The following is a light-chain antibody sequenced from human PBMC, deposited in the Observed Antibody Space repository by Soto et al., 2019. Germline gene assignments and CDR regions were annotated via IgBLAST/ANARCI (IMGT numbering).Light chain of an antibody. CDR3: QQRSNWIT. J-gene: IGKJ5*01. CDR1: QSVSSY. CDR2: DAS. Sequence: EIVLTQSPATLSLSPGERATLSCRASQSVSSYLAWYQQKPGQAPRLLIYDASNRATGIPARFSGSGSGTDFTLTSSSLEPEDFAVYYCQQRSNWITCGQGTRLEIK. V-gene: IGKV3-11*01.